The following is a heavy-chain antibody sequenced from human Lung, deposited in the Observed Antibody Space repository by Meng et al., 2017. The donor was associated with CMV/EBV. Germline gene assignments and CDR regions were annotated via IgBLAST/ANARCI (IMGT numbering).Heavy chain of an antibody. Sequence: QVQLVESGAEVKKPWDSVKVSCKASGYTFTTYAMHWVRQAPGQGLEWMGWINAGNGNRKYSQKFLGRVTITRDTSASTAYMELSSLRSEDTAVYYCARIGDTLTGYYLYFQHWGQGTLVTVSS. J-gene: IGHJ1*01. D-gene: IGHD3-9*01. CDR1: GYTFTTYA. CDR3: ARIGDTLTGYYLYFQH. CDR2: INAGNGNR. V-gene: IGHV1-3*01.